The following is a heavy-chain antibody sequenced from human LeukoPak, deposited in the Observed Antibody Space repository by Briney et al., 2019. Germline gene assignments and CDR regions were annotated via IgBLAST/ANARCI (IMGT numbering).Heavy chain of an antibody. Sequence: SETLSLTCTVSGGSISSYYWSWIRQPPGKGLEWIGYIYYSGSTNYNPSLKSRVTISVDTSKNQSSLNLSSVTAADTAVYYCARVPRHCSSTSCYLYNWFDPWGQGTLVTVSS. CDR1: GGSISSYY. CDR3: ARVPRHCSSTSCYLYNWFDP. D-gene: IGHD2-2*01. CDR2: IYYSGST. V-gene: IGHV4-59*01. J-gene: IGHJ5*02.